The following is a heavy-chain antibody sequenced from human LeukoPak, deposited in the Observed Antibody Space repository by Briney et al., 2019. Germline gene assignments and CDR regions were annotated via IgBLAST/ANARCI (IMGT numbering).Heavy chain of an antibody. J-gene: IGHJ3*02. D-gene: IGHD6-25*01. CDR3: ARDDSRGQI. Sequence: SETLSLTCTVSGGSISSYYWSWIRQPPGKGLEWIGEINHSGSTNYNPSLKSRVTISVDTSKNQFSLKLSSVTAADTAVYYCARDDSRGQIWGQGTMVTVSS. CDR1: GGSISSYY. CDR2: INHSGST. V-gene: IGHV4-34*01.